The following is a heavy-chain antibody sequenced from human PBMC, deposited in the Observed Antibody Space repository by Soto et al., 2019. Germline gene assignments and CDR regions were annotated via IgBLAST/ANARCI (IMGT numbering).Heavy chain of an antibody. CDR3: ARERSRLALAYCGGDCYSVRWFDP. CDR2: IWYDGSNK. CDR1: GFTFSSYG. V-gene: IGHV3-33*01. Sequence: PGGSLRLSCAASGFTFSSYGMHWVRQAPGKGLEWVAVIWYDGSNKYYADSVKGRFTISRDNSKNTLYLQMNSLRAEDTAVYYCARERSRLALAYCGGDCYSVRWFDPWGQGTLVTVSS. J-gene: IGHJ5*02. D-gene: IGHD2-21*02.